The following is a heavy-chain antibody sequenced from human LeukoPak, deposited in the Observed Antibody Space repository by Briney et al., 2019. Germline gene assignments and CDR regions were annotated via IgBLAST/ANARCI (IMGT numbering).Heavy chain of an antibody. Sequence: KAGGSLRLSCTASGFSVDSNYMNWVRQAPGKGLEWVSAVSGSGSSTYYADSVKGRFTISRDNSKNTLYLQMNSLRAEDTAVYYCAKGVSAVVPHALDSWGQGTLVTVSS. V-gene: IGHV3-23*01. CDR1: GFSVDSNY. CDR3: AKGVSAVVPHALDS. J-gene: IGHJ4*02. CDR2: VSGSGSST. D-gene: IGHD2-15*01.